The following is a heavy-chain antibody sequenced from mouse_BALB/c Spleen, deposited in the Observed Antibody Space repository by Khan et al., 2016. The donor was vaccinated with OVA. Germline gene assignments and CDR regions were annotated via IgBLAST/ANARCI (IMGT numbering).Heavy chain of an antibody. CDR3: LRSLYYDGSAYEGFAY. V-gene: IGHV1S136*01. J-gene: IGHJ3*01. CDR1: GYTFTSYV. D-gene: IGHD1-1*01. CDR2: ISPNSDGS. Sequence: EVQLQQSGPELVKPGASVKMSCKASGYTFTSYVMHWVKQKPGQGLEWIGYISPNSDGSKYNEKFRGKATLTSDKSSCTAYMELSSLTSEDAAVYYGLRSLYYDGSAYEGFAYWGQGTLVTVSA.